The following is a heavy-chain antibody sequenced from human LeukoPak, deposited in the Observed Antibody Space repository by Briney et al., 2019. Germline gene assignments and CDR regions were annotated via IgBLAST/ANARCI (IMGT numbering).Heavy chain of an antibody. D-gene: IGHD1-26*01. CDR3: ASVYSGSYRVGYYGMDV. Sequence: SETLSLTCTVSGGSISSYYWSWIRQPPGQGLEWIGYIYDSRGTNYNPSLKRRVTISVDTSKNKFSLKLSSVTAADTAVYYCASVYSGSYRVGYYGMDVWGQGTTVTVSS. CDR1: GGSISSYY. J-gene: IGHJ6*02. CDR2: IYDSRGT. V-gene: IGHV4-59*01.